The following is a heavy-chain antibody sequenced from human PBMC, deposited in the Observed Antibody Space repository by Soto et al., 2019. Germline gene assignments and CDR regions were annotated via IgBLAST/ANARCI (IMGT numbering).Heavy chain of an antibody. CDR3: AGFSDGDADYYYDGMDV. CDR1: GFTFSSYS. J-gene: IGHJ6*04. V-gene: IGHV3-48*02. Sequence: GGSLRLSCAASGFTFSSYSMNWVRQAPGKGQEWVSYISSSSSTIYYADSVKGRFTISRDNAKNSLYLQTNSLRDDDTAVYYCAGFSDGDADYYYDGMDVCGKETRVT. D-gene: IGHD3-3*02. CDR2: ISSSSSTI.